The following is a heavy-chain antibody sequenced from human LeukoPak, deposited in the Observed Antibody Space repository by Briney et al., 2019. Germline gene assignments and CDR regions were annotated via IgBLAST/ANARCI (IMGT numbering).Heavy chain of an antibody. CDR3: AKASAMIVVVSKHFDY. D-gene: IGHD3-22*01. CDR2: ISGSGGST. CDR1: GFTFSSYS. Sequence: GGSLRLSCAASGFTFSSYSMTWVRQAPGKGLEWVSAISGSGGSTYYADSVKGRFTISRDNSKNTLYLQMNSLRAEDTAVYYCAKASAMIVVVSKHFDYWGQGTLVTVSS. V-gene: IGHV3-23*01. J-gene: IGHJ4*02.